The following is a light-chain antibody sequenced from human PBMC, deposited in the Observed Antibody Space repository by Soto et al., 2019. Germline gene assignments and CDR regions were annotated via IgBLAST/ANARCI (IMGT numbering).Light chain of an antibody. V-gene: IGLV6-57*04. CDR1: SGSIASNY. J-gene: IGLJ2*01. Sequence: VTQPHSVSESPGKTVTISCTRSSGSIASNYVQWYQQRPGSAPTTVIYEDNQRPSGVPDRFSGSIDSSSNSASLTISGLKTEDEADYYCQSYDSSNLHVVFGGGTKVTVL. CDR3: QSYDSSNLHVV. CDR2: EDN.